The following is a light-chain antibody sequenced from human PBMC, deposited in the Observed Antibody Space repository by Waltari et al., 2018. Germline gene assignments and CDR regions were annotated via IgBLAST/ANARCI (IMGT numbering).Light chain of an antibody. Sequence: QSALTQPPSASGSPGQSVTISCTGTSSDVGGYNYVSWYQQHPGKAPKVMIYEVSKRPSGGPYRFSGSKSGNTASLTVAGLQAEDEADYYCSSYAGNNNLVIFGGGTKLTVL. V-gene: IGLV2-8*01. J-gene: IGLJ2*01. CDR2: EVS. CDR3: SSYAGNNNLVI. CDR1: SSDVGGYNY.